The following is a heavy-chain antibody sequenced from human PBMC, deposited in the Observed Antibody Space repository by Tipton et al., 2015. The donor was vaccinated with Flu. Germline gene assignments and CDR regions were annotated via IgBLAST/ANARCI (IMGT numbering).Heavy chain of an antibody. J-gene: IGHJ3*02. CDR2: IYTTGTT. CDR3: ARAKSGAFGI. CDR1: GDSISSGSYY. Sequence: LRLSCTVSGDSISSGSYYWSWIRQPAGKGLEWIGRIYTTGTTNYNPSLKSRLTISVDTAKNQFSLKLTSVTAADTAMYYCARAKSGAFGIWGQGTGVTVSS. V-gene: IGHV4-61*02.